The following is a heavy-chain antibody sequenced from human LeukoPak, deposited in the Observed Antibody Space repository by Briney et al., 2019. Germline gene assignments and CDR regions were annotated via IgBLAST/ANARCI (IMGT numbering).Heavy chain of an antibody. J-gene: IGHJ4*02. Sequence: SETLSLTCTVSGGSISSSSHYRGWTRQPPGKGLEWIGTIYYSGSAYYNPSLNSRVTISVDTSKNQFSLKLSSVTAADTAVYYCASWPLVDMTTSGLDYWGQGTLVTVSS. CDR2: IYYSGSA. CDR1: GGSISSSSHY. D-gene: IGHD5-24*01. V-gene: IGHV4-39*01. CDR3: ASWPLVDMTTSGLDY.